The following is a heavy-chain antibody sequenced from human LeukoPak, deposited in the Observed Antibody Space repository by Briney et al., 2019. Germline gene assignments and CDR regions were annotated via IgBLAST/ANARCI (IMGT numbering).Heavy chain of an antibody. CDR2: INPSGGST. J-gene: IGHJ5*02. CDR3: ARVRKRITMIVVTKAEGWFDP. D-gene: IGHD3-22*01. Sequence: GASVEVSCKASGYTFTSYYMHWVRQAPGQGLEWMGIINPSGGSTNYAQKFQGRVTMTRDTSTSTVYMELSSLRSEDTAVYYCARVRKRITMIVVTKAEGWFDPWGQGTLVTVSS. V-gene: IGHV1-46*01. CDR1: GYTFTSYY.